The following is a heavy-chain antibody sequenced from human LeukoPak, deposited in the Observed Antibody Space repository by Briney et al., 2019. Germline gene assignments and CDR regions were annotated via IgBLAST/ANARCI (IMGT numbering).Heavy chain of an antibody. CDR3: VRRGDASSGWGDHDF. V-gene: IGHV3-23*01. CDR2: ICGSGDKT. CDR1: GFTFNRNA. Sequence: GGSLRLSCAASGFTFNRNAISWVRQAPGKGLEWVSTICGSGDKTFYADFVKGRFTISRDNSKNMVHLQMNSLAGEDTALYYCVRRGDASSGWGDHDFWGQGALVTVSS. D-gene: IGHD6-19*01. J-gene: IGHJ4*02.